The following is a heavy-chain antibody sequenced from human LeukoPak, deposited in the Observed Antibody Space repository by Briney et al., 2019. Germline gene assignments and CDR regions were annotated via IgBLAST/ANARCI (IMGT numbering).Heavy chain of an antibody. CDR2: INHSGST. CDR3: VRVPLYYYDSSDYYSGVYYFDY. J-gene: IGHJ4*02. V-gene: IGHV4-34*01. Sequence: SSETLSLTCAVYGGSFSGYYWSWIRQPPGKGLEWIGEINHSGSTNYNPSLKSRVTISVDTSKNQFSLKLSSVTAADTAVYYCVRVPLYYYDSSDYYSGVYYFDYWGQGTLVTVSS. CDR1: GGSFSGYY. D-gene: IGHD3-22*01.